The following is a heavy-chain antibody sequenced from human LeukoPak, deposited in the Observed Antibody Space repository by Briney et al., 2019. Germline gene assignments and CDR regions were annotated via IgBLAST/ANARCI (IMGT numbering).Heavy chain of an antibody. J-gene: IGHJ6*02. CDR1: GDSVSSNSAA. Sequence: SQTLSLTCAISGDSVSSNSAAWNWIRQSPSRGLEWLGRTYYRSKWYDDYAVSVKSRISINPDASKNRFSLQLISVTPEDTAVYLCARGGGAMDVWGQGTTVTVSS. CDR3: ARGGGAMDV. D-gene: IGHD3-16*01. V-gene: IGHV6-1*01. CDR2: TYYRSKWYD.